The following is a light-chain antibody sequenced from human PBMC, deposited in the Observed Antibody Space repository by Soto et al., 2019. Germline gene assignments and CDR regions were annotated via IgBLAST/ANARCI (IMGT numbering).Light chain of an antibody. CDR2: DSS. J-gene: IGKJ3*01. Sequence: EIVLTQSPATLSLSPGERATLSCRASQSVSTYLAWYQHKPGQVPRLLIYDSSNRATGIPARFSGSGSGTHFTLIISSLEPEDFAIFYYQQRPNWSPITFGPGTRVDI. V-gene: IGKV3-11*01. CDR1: QSVSTY. CDR3: QQRPNWSPIT.